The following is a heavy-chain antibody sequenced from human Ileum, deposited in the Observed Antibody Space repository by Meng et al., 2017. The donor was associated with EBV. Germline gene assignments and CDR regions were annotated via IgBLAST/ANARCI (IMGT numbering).Heavy chain of an antibody. CDR1: GGRVSSAHSF. CDR3: AGDPHSGSPH. J-gene: IGHJ4*02. V-gene: IGHV4-61*01. D-gene: IGHD1-26*01. Sequence: QVELQESGPGLVKTSETLSLTCTVSGGRVSSAHSFWTWIRQPPGKGLEWIGYMSYSGSTNYSPPLESRVTISVDTSKNQFSLKLSSVTAADTAVYYCAGDPHSGSPHWGQGTLVTVSS. CDR2: MSYSGST.